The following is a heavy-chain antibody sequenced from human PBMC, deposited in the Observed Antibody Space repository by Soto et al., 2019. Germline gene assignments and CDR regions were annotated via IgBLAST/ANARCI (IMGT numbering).Heavy chain of an antibody. V-gene: IGHV3-74*01. J-gene: IGHJ4*02. CDR3: VRTSLVVAAATREDY. Sequence: EVQLVESGGGLVQPGGSLRLSCAASGLTFSSYWMHWVRQAPGKGLVWVSRISDGSSTSYADSVKGRFTISRDNAKNTLYLQMNSLRAEDTAVYYCVRTSLVVAAATREDYWGQGTLVTVSS. CDR1: GLTFSSYW. CDR2: ISDGSST. D-gene: IGHD2-15*01.